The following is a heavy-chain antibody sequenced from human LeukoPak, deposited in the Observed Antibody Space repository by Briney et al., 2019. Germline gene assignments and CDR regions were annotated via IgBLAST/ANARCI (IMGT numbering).Heavy chain of an antibody. D-gene: IGHD3-3*01. CDR2: ISGSGGST. V-gene: IGHV3-23*01. CDR3: AKTRGPNGDDFWSPVDY. Sequence: GGSLRLSCAASGFTFISYAMNWVRQAPGKGLEWVSAISGSGGSTYYADSVKGRFTISRDNSKITLYLQMNSLRAEDTAIYYCAKTRGPNGDDFWSPVDYWGQGTLVTVSS. J-gene: IGHJ4*02. CDR1: GFTFISYA.